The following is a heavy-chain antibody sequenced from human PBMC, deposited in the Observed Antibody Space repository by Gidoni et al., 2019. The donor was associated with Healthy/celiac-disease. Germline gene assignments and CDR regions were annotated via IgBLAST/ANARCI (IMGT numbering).Heavy chain of an antibody. Sequence: EVQLVESGGGLVQPGRSLRLSCAASGFTFDDYAMHWVRQAPGKGLEWVSGSSWNSGSIGYADSVKGRFTISRDNAKNSLYLQMNSLRAEDTALYYCAKGQGGIREYYDILTGYYSHYYYGMDVWGQGTTVTVSS. CDR3: AKGQGGIREYYDILTGYYSHYYYGMDV. V-gene: IGHV3-9*01. D-gene: IGHD3-9*01. CDR1: GFTFDDYA. CDR2: SSWNSGSI. J-gene: IGHJ6*02.